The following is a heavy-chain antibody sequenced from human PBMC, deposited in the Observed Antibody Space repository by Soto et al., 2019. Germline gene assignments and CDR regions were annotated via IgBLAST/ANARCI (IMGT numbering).Heavy chain of an antibody. CDR1: VGSITSTTYF. J-gene: IGHJ4*02. CDR3: AKNITRKGRFDY. D-gene: IGHD1-20*01. Sequence: SETLSLTCSLSVGSITSTTYFLAFIRQPPGKGLEWVGSIYYIVKTHYNPSLEIRTTLSVDRSRNQFSLQVSSVTAAETAVYYCAKNITRKGRFDYWGQGLVVTVYS. V-gene: IGHV4-39*01. CDR2: IYYIVKT.